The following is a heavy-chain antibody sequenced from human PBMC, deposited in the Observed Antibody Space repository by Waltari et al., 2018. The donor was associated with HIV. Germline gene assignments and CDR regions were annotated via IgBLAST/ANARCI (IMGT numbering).Heavy chain of an antibody. V-gene: IGHV4-4*02. J-gene: IGHJ3*02. CDR3: ARDRAIVIAPAARSAFDI. CDR1: GGSISSSNW. D-gene: IGHD2-2*01. Sequence: QVQLQESGPGLVKPSGTLALTCAVSGGSISSSNWWSWVRQPPGKGLEWIGEVYPSGNTNYNPSLKSRVTISLDKSKNQFSLKLSSVTAADTAIYHCARDRAIVIAPAARSAFDIWGQGTMVTVSS. CDR2: VYPSGNT.